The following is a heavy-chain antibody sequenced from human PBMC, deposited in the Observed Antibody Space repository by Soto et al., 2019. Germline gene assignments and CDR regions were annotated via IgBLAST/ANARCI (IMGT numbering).Heavy chain of an antibody. CDR2: INHSGST. CDR3: ARGGGTRKTFDY. Sequence: SETLSLTCAVYGGSFSGYYWSWIRQPPGKGLEWIGEINHSGSTNYNPSLKSRVTISVDTSKNQFSLKLSSVTAADTAVYYCARGGGTRKTFDYWGQGTLVTVSS. D-gene: IGHD3-16*01. V-gene: IGHV4-34*01. J-gene: IGHJ4*02. CDR1: GGSFSGYY.